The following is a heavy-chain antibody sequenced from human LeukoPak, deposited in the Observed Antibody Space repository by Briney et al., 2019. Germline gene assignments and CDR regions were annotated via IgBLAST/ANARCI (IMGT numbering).Heavy chain of an antibody. D-gene: IGHD1-26*01. J-gene: IGHJ4*02. Sequence: GGSLRLSCAASGFTFSSHWMHWVRQAPGKGLLWVSHINSDGGSTSYADSVKGRFTISRDNAKNTLYLQMNSLRVEGTAVYYCANSGSYHALGYGGQGTLVTVSS. V-gene: IGHV3-74*01. CDR2: INSDGGST. CDR3: ANSGSYHALGY. CDR1: GFTFSSHW.